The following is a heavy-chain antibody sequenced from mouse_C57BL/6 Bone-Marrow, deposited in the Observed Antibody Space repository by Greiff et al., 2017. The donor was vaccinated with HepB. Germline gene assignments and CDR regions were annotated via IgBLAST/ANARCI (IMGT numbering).Heavy chain of an antibody. V-gene: IGHV5-17*01. CDR3: ASPYYPAMDY. D-gene: IGHD2-10*01. J-gene: IGHJ4*01. Sequence: EVKLVESGGGLVKPGGSLKLSCAASGFTFSDYGMHWVRQAPEEGLEWVAYISSGSSTIYYADTVKGRFTISRDNAKNTLFLQMTSLRSEDTAMYYCASPYYPAMDYWGQGTSVTVSS. CDR1: GFTFSDYG. CDR2: ISSGSSTI.